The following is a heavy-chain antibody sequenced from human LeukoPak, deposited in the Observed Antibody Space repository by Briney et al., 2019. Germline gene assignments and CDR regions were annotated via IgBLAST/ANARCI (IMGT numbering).Heavy chain of an antibody. CDR2: INHSGST. D-gene: IGHD2-2*01. CDR3: ARFSRDIVVVPAARNSAYFDY. CDR1: GVSFSGYY. J-gene: IGHJ4*02. Sequence: SETLSLTCAVYGVSFSGYYWSWIRQAPGKGLEWIGEINHSGSTNYNPSFKSRVTISVDTSKNQFSLKLSSVTAADTAVYYCARFSRDIVVVPAARNSAYFDYWGQGTLVTVSS. V-gene: IGHV4-34*01.